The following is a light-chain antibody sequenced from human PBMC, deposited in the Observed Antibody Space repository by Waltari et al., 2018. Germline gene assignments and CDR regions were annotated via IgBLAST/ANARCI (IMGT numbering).Light chain of an antibody. CDR1: SSDVGGINE. CDR2: DGR. CDR3: SSYTSSSTWV. V-gene: IGLV2-14*03. Sequence: QSALTQPAPVSGSPGQSNTIPCTGTSSDVGGINEAPGYQQHPGKAPKLMIYDGRNRPSGVSNRFSGSKSGNTASLTITGLQAEDEADYYCSSYTSSSTWVFGGGTKLTVL. J-gene: IGLJ3*02.